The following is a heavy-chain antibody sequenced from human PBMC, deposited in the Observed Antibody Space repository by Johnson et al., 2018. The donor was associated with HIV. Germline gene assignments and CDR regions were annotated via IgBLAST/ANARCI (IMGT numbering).Heavy chain of an antibody. CDR3: ARDRAWNYEGAFDI. D-gene: IGHD1-7*01. V-gene: IGHV3-NL1*01. CDR1: GFPFSSYG. J-gene: IGHJ3*02. Sequence: QEQLVESGGGLVQPGRSLRLSCAASGFPFSSYGMHWVRQAPGKGLEWVAVIYSGGSTYYADSVKGRFTISRDNSKNTLYLQMNSLRAEDTAVNYCARDRAWNYEGAFDIWGQGTMVTVSS. CDR2: IYSGGST.